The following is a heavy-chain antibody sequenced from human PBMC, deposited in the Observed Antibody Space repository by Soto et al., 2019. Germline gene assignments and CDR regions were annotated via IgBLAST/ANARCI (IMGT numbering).Heavy chain of an antibody. CDR1: EFTFANAW. CDR3: TSLYYGH. Sequence: GGSLRLSCAASEFTFANAWISWVRQAPGKGLEWVGRIKSKADGGTTDYAAPVKGRFTISRDESQNTLYLQMNSLKTEDTAVYYCTSLYYGHWGQGTLVT. V-gene: IGHV3-15*01. D-gene: IGHD4-17*01. J-gene: IGHJ4*02. CDR2: IKSKADGGTT.